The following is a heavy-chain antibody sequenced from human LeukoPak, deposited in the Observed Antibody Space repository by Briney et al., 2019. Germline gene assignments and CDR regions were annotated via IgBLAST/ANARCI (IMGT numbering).Heavy chain of an antibody. CDR2: IYYSGST. V-gene: IGHV4-30-4*07. J-gene: IGHJ6*03. D-gene: IGHD4-23*01. CDR1: GGSISSGGYS. Sequence: SETLSLTCAVSGGSISSGGYSWSWIRQPPGKGLEWIGYIYYSGSTYYNPSLKSRVTISVDTSKNQFSLKLSSVTAADTAVYYCARGGGNGGGWVGHYYYMDVWGKGTTVTVSS. CDR3: ARGGGNGGGWVGHYYYMDV.